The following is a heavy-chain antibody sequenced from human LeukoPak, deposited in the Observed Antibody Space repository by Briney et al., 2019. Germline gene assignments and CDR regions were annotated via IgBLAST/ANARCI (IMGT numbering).Heavy chain of an antibody. CDR3: AREYNFGSGSPYHYYGLDV. J-gene: IGHJ6*02. CDR1: GGSINNYY. D-gene: IGHD3-10*01. CDR2: IYYSGST. V-gene: IGHV4-59*01. Sequence: PSETLSLTCTVSGGSINNYYWSWIRQPPGKGLEWIGYIYYSGSTRYNPSLKSRVTISVDASKNQISLQLTSVTAADTALYYCAREYNFGSGSPYHYYGLDVWGQGTTVTVSS.